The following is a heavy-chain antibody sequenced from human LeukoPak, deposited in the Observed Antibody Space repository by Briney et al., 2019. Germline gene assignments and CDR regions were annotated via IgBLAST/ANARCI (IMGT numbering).Heavy chain of an antibody. CDR3: ARGYSYGYRRFDP. V-gene: IGHV1-24*01. CDR2: FHPEHGET. D-gene: IGHD5-18*01. J-gene: IGHJ5*02. Sequence: ASVKVSCKVSGDTLKELSVHWVRQAPGKGLEWMGGFHPEHGETVYAQEFQGRVTMTEDTSTDTAYMELSSLRSEDTAVYYCARGYSYGYRRFDPWGQGTLVTVSS. CDR1: GDTLKELS.